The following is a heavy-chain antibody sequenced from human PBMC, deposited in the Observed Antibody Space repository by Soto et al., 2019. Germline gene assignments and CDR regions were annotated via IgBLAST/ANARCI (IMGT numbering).Heavy chain of an antibody. V-gene: IGHV4-59*08. CDR3: ARRHGGKLFS. Sequence: PSETLSLTCTVSGGSISSYYWSWIRQPPGKRLEWIGYIYYSGSTNYNPSLKSRVTISVDTSKNQFSLKLSSVTAADTAVYYCARRHGGKLFSWGEATLVSSPQ. CDR1: GGSISSYY. J-gene: IGHJ5*02. CDR2: IYYSGST. D-gene: IGHD3-3*01.